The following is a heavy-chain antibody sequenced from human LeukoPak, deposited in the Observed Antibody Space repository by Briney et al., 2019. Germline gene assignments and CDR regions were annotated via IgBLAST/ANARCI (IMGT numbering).Heavy chain of an antibody. CDR3: ARTLRGLGSSWYFPHDAFDI. D-gene: IGHD6-13*01. V-gene: IGHV4-61*05. Sequence: SETLSLTCTVSGGSISSSSYYWGWIRQPPGKGLEWIGYIYYSGSTNYNPSLKSRVTISVDTSKNQFSLKLSSVTAADTAVYYCARTLRGLGSSWYFPHDAFDIWGQGTMVTVSS. J-gene: IGHJ3*02. CDR2: IYYSGST. CDR1: GGSISSSSYY.